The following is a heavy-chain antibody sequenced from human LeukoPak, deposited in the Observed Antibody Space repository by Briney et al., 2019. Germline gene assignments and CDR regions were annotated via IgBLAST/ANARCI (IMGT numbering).Heavy chain of an antibody. CDR3: ARAPDGSGWYEFAD. CDR1: GFTFSSYW. J-gene: IGHJ4*02. D-gene: IGHD6-19*01. V-gene: IGHV3-7*01. Sequence: PGGSLRLSCAASGFTFSSYWMSWVRQAQGKWLEWVANIKQDGSEKYYVDSVKGRFTISRDNAKNSLYLQMNSLRAEDTAVYYCARAPDGSGWYEFADWGQGTLVTVSS. CDR2: IKQDGSEK.